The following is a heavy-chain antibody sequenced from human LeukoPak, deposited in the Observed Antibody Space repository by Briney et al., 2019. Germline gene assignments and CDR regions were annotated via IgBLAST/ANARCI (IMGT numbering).Heavy chain of an antibody. CDR3: AKQRAYRGEWAFDI. J-gene: IGHJ3*02. CDR1: IGSISSQPDY. V-gene: IGHV4-39*01. Sequence: SGTLSLTCTVSIGSISSQPDYWVWIRQTPGQGLEWIASIHYRGHTFYNPSLKSRITISVDTSKNQMSLWLNSVTAADTAVYYCAKQRAYRGEWAFDIWGQGTRVIVSS. D-gene: IGHD3-10*01. CDR2: IHYRGHT.